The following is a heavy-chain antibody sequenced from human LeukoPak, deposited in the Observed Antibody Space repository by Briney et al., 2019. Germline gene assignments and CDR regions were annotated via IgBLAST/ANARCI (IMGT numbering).Heavy chain of an antibody. CDR1: GYTFTSYY. Sequence: GASVKVSCKASGYTFTSYYVHWVRRAPGQGLEWMGVIKPSDGFTSYAQKFQGRLTVTRDMSTSTVYMELSRLRSDDTAVYYCATSRGYCSSTSCRDDYYFDYWGQGTLVTVSS. J-gene: IGHJ4*02. CDR2: IKPSDGFT. CDR3: ATSRGYCSSTSCRDDYYFDY. D-gene: IGHD2-2*01. V-gene: IGHV1-46*01.